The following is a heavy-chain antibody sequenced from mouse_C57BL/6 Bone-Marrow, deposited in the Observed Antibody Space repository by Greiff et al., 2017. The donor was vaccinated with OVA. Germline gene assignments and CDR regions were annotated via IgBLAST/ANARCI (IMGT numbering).Heavy chain of an antibody. CDR3: ARWDYGSWFAY. CDR1: GYAFSSSW. V-gene: IGHV1-82*01. Sequence: QVQLQQSGPELVKPGASVKISCKASGYAFSSSWMNWVKQRPGKGLEWIGRIYPGDGDTNYNGKFKGKATLTADKSSSTAYMQLSSLTSEDSAIYYCARWDYGSWFAYWGQGTLVTVSA. CDR2: IYPGDGDT. J-gene: IGHJ3*01. D-gene: IGHD1-1*01.